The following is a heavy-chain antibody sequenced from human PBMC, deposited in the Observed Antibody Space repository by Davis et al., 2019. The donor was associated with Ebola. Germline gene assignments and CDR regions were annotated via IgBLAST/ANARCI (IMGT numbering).Heavy chain of an antibody. V-gene: IGHV3-7*03. D-gene: IGHD3-22*01. Sequence: PGGSLRLSCAAPGFTFSSYWMSWVRQAPGKGLEWVANIKQDGSEKYYVDSVKGRFTISRDNAKNSLYLQMNSLRAEDTAVYYCARVGMIVYYYGMDVWGQGTTVTVSS. CDR2: IKQDGSEK. CDR1: GFTFSSYW. CDR3: ARVGMIVYYYGMDV. J-gene: IGHJ6*02.